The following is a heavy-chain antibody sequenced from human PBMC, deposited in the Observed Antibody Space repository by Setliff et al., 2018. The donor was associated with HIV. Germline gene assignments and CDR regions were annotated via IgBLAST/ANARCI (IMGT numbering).Heavy chain of an antibody. CDR2: ISESG. Sequence: GGSLRLSCAASGFAFSSQAMSWVRQAPGKGLNWVSVISESGYSADSVKGRFTISRDNSKNMLYLQMNNLTTEDTAVYYCVNRAWLESWGQGTLVTVSS. CDR3: VNRAWLES. V-gene: IGHV3-23*01. J-gene: IGHJ4*02. CDR1: GFAFSSQA.